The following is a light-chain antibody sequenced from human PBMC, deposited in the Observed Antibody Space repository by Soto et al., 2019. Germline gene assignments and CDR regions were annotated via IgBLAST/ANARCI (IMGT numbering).Light chain of an antibody. CDR1: NSDVGGYNC. CDR3: SSYTSSSTDV. V-gene: IGLV2-14*01. CDR2: EVS. J-gene: IGLJ1*01. Sequence: QSVLAQPASVSGSPEQSITISCTGTNSDVGGYNCASWYQQHPGKAPKLMIYEVSNRPSGISNRFSGSKSGNTASLTISGLQAEDEADYFCSSYTSSSTDVFGSGTKVTV.